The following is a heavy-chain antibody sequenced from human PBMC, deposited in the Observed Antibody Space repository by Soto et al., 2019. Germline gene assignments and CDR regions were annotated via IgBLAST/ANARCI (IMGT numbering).Heavy chain of an antibody. J-gene: IGHJ4*02. Sequence: ASVKVSCKASGYTFTSYDIDWVRQAPGQGLEWMGWMNPSSGNTGYAPRFQGRIMMTRNTSTNTAYMELSSLRSEDTAVYYCARDAGGNSALDYWGQGTLVTVSS. V-gene: IGHV1-8*01. D-gene: IGHD2-21*02. CDR2: MNPSSGNT. CDR3: ARDAGGNSALDY. CDR1: GYTFTSYD.